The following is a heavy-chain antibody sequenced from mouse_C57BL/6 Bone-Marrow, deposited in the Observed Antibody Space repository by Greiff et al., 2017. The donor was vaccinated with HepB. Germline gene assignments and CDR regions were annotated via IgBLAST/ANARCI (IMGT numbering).Heavy chain of an antibody. CDR2: SSNGGGST. D-gene: IGHD2-14*01. CDR3: ARPIGAY. Sequence: VQLKESGGGLVQPGGSLKLSCAASGFTFSDYYMYWVRQTPEKRLEWVAYSSNGGGSTYYPDTVKGRFTISRDNAKNILYLQMSRLKSEDTAMYYCARPIGAYWGQGTLVTVSA. J-gene: IGHJ3*01. V-gene: IGHV5-12*01. CDR1: GFTFSDYY.